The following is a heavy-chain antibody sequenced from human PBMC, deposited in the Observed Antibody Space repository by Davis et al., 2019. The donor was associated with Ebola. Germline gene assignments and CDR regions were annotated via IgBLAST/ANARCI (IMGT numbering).Heavy chain of an antibody. Sequence: PGGSLRLSCAASGFTFSSYGMHWVRQAPGKGLEWVAVIWYDGSNKYYADSVKGRFTISRDNSKNTLYLQMNSLRAEDTAVYYCAKDFGRYCSSTSCYISQNYYYYYMDVWGKGTTVTVSS. CDR1: GFTFSSYG. V-gene: IGHV3-33*06. CDR3: AKDFGRYCSSTSCYISQNYYYYYMDV. J-gene: IGHJ6*03. CDR2: IWYDGSNK. D-gene: IGHD2-2*02.